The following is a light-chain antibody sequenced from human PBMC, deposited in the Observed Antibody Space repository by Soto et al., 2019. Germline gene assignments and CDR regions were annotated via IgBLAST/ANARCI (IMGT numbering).Light chain of an antibody. CDR2: NTS. CDR1: TGAVTSGYY. CDR3: LLYYGGGQV. Sequence: QAVVTQEASLTVSAGGTVTLTCASSTGAVTSGYYPNWFQQKPGQAPRALIYNTSNKHSWTPARFSGSLLGGKAALTLSGVQPEDEAEYYCLLYYGGGQVFGGGTKLTV. J-gene: IGLJ2*01. V-gene: IGLV7-43*01.